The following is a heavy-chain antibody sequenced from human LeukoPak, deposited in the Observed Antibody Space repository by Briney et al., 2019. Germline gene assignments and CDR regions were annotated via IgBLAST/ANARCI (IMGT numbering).Heavy chain of an antibody. CDR2: INHSGST. J-gene: IGHJ5*02. V-gene: IGHV4-34*01. CDR3: ARGYIMITFGGVIVKNWFDP. D-gene: IGHD3-16*02. CDR1: GGSFSGYY. Sequence: PSETLSLTCAVYGGSFSGYYWSWIRQPPGKGLEWIGEINHSGSTNYNPSLKSRVTISVDTSKNQFSLKLSSVTAADTAVYYCARGYIMITFGGVIVKNWFDPWGQGTLVTVSS.